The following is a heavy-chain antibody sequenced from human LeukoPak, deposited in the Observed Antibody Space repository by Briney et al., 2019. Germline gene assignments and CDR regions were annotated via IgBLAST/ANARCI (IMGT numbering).Heavy chain of an antibody. CDR2: INHSGST. CDR3: ARHAKGYSSGWSFIDY. CDR1: GGSFSGYY. V-gene: IGHV4-34*01. D-gene: IGHD6-19*01. Sequence: SETLSLTCAVYGGSFSGYYWSWIRQPPGKGLEWIGEINHSGSTNYNPSLKSRVTISVDASKNQFSLKLSSVTAADTAVYYCARHAKGYSSGWSFIDYWGQGTLVTVSS. J-gene: IGHJ4*02.